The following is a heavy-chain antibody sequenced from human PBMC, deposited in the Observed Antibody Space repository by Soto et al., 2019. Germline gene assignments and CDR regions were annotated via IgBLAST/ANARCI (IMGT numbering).Heavy chain of an antibody. CDR2: IIPVFGTT. Sequence: QVPLVQSGAELKKPGSSVKVSCNASGDTFSGYPINWVRQAPGEGLEWMGRIIPVFGTTNDAQRFEGRVTFTADESTNTAYMELRGLLSEDTAVYYCARDGGFGEFKYWGPGTLVTVSS. J-gene: IGHJ4*02. V-gene: IGHV1-69*18. CDR3: ARDGGFGEFKY. D-gene: IGHD3-10*01. CDR1: GDTFSGYP.